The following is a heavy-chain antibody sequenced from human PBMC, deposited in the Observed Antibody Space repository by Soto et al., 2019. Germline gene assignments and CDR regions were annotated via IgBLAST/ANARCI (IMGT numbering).Heavy chain of an antibody. Sequence: GGSLRLSCEASGFTFSSNAMTWVRQAPGKGLEWVSAISDSGGSTYYADSVAGRFTISRDNSRHTLYLQMNSLRAEDTAIYYCAKALGRDFSDFDSWGQVNQVPVSS. D-gene: IGHD3-10*01. V-gene: IGHV3-23*01. CDR3: AKALGRDFSDFDS. CDR2: ISDSGGST. J-gene: IGHJ4*02. CDR1: GFTFSSNA.